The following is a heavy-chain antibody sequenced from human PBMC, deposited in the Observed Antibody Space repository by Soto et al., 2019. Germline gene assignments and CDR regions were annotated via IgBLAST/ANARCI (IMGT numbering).Heavy chain of an antibody. CDR3: ATTHQPLPEGFDP. CDR2: MNPNSGNT. CDR1: GYTFTSYD. D-gene: IGHD2-2*01. Sequence: QVQLVQSGAEVKKPGASVKVSCKASGYTFTSYDINWVRQATGQGLEWMGWMNPNSGNTGYAQKFQGRVTMTRNTRLRTAYMELSSLRSEHTAVYYCATTHQPLPEGFDPWGQGPLVTVSS. V-gene: IGHV1-8*01. J-gene: IGHJ5*02.